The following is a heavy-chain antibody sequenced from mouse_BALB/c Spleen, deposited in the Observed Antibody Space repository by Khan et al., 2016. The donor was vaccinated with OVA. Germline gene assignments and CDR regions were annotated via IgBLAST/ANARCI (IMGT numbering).Heavy chain of an antibody. J-gene: IGHJ3*01. V-gene: IGHV2-9*02. Sequence: QIQLVQSGPGLVAPSQSLSIICTVSGFSLTNYGVHWVRQPPGKGLEWLGVMWAGGSTNYNSALMSRLSISIDNSKSQVFLKMNSLQTDDTAMYYCARPYYGSAWFAYWGQGTLVTVSA. D-gene: IGHD1-1*01. CDR2: MWAGGST. CDR3: ARPYYGSAWFAY. CDR1: GFSLTNYG.